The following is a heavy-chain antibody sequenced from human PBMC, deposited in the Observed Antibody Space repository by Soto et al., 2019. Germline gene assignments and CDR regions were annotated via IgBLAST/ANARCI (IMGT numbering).Heavy chain of an antibody. V-gene: IGHV3-30*04. Sequence: AVGSLRLSCAASGFTFSSYSMHWFRQAPGKGLQWVAVISYDGTNKYYADSVEGRFTISRDNSKSTLYLQMNSLRADDTAVYSFAIVPGEYCSSTRCYTLNYWGQGNLVTVSS. D-gene: IGHD2-2*02. J-gene: IGHJ4*02. CDR2: ISYDGTNK. CDR1: GFTFSSYS. CDR3: AIVPGEYCSSTRCYTLNY.